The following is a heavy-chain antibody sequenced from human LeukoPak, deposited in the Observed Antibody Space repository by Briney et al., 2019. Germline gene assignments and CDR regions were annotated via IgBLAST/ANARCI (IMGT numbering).Heavy chain of an antibody. D-gene: IGHD1-26*01. J-gene: IGHJ1*01. CDR1: GFTVSSNY. V-gene: IGHV3-53*01. CDR2: IYSGGST. Sequence: PGGSLRLSCAASGFTVSSNYMSWVRQAPGKGLEWVSVIYSGGSTYYADSVKGRFTISRDNSKNTLYLQMNSLRAEDTAVYYCAINSGSYSEYFQHWGQGTLATVSS. CDR3: AINSGSYSEYFQH.